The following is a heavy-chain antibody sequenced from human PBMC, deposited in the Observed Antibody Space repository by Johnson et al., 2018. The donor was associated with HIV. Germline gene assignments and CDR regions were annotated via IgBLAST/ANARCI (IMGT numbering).Heavy chain of an antibody. D-gene: IGHD1-26*01. CDR2: IYSDGTT. J-gene: IGHJ3*01. Sequence: VQLVESGGGLVQPGRSLKLSCAASGFSVRTNYMSWVRQAPGKGLEWVSVIYSDGTTSFAQSVKGRFSISRDVSKNILYLQMHSLRTEDTAYYYCARDLPGIYDAFDLWGQGTKVTISS. CDR1: GFSVRTNY. CDR3: ARDLPGIYDAFDL. V-gene: IGHV3-53*01.